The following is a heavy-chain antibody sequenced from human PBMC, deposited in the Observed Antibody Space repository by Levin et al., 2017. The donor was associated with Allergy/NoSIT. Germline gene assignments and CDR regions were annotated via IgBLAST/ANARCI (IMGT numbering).Heavy chain of an antibody. D-gene: IGHD3-3*01. J-gene: IGHJ4*02. V-gene: IGHV4-31*02. CDR2: IFYTGST. CDR3: VTTIYGTLYFDN. CDR1: GASVASGGHA. Sequence: PSETLSLTCTVSGASVASGGHAWSRVRQYPGKDLEFLGYIFYTGSTYYNPSLQSRFTMSAERSKNQFSFKLTSVTAADAAVYYCVTTIYGTLYFDNWGQGTPVAVSS.